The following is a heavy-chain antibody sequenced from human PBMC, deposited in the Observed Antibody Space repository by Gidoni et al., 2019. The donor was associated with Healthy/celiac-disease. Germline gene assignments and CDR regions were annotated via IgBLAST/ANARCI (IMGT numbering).Heavy chain of an antibody. D-gene: IGHD4-4*01. J-gene: IGHJ6*02. V-gene: IGHV1-69*01. CDR3: ARRSLYSNPYYYYYGMDV. Sequence: QAQLVQSGAEVTKPGSSVKVSCKASGGTVSSYAISWVRQAPGQGLEWMGGILPIFGTANYAQKFQGRVTITADESTSTAYMELSSLRSEDTAVYYCARRSLYSNPYYYYYGMDVWGQGTTVTVSS. CDR2: ILPIFGTA. CDR1: GGTVSSYA.